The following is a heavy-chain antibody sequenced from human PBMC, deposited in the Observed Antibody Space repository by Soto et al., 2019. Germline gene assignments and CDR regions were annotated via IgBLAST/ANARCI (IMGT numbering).Heavy chain of an antibody. V-gene: IGHV3-11*05. J-gene: IGHJ4*02. CDR1: GFIFGDFY. Sequence: QVQLVESGGGLVKPGGSLRLSCEASGFIFGDFYMTWIRQAPGKGLEWITHISTTSGYTNYADSVRGRFTVSRDNANNSLVLEMNSLRVEDTAVYFCARDRDTYGHGFFDTWGQGVLVTVSS. D-gene: IGHD5-18*01. CDR2: ISTTSGYT. CDR3: ARDRDTYGHGFFDT.